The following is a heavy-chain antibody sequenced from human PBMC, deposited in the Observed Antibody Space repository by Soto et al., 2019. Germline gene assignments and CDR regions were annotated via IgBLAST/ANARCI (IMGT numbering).Heavy chain of an antibody. J-gene: IGHJ2*01. CDR2: INHSGST. D-gene: IGHD5-12*01. CDR1: GGSFSGYY. V-gene: IGHV4-34*01. CDR3: ARFGKTLKAVATIRGWYFDL. Sequence: SETLSLTCAVYGGSFSGYYWSWIRQPPGKGLEWIGEINHSGSTNYNPSLKSRVTISVDTSKNQFSLKLSSVTAADTAVYYCARFGKTLKAVATIRGWYFDLWGRGTLVTVSS.